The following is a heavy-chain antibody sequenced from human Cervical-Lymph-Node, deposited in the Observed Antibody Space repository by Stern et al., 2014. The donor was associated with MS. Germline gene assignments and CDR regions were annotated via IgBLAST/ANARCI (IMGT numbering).Heavy chain of an antibody. D-gene: IGHD5-12*01. CDR2: INAANGNA. V-gene: IGHV1-3*01. CDR1: GYTFTYYP. CDR3: ATSGDTGSLDY. Sequence: QVQLVQSGADVKKPGASVKVSCKASGYTFTYYPIHWVRQAPGQSLELMGWINAANGNAKYSQKFQGRVTVSRDTSASTAYMELSSLRPEDTAVYYCATSGDTGSLDYWGQGTLVTVSS. J-gene: IGHJ4*02.